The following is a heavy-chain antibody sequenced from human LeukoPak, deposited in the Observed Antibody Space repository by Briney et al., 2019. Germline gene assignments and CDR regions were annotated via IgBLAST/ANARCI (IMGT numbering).Heavy chain of an antibody. V-gene: IGHV4-30-4*08. CDR1: GGSISIGYYY. CDR3: ARVRSPLRFLEWLPYYFDY. D-gene: IGHD3-3*01. Sequence: SQSLSLTCTVSGGSISIGYYYWSWLRDPPGKGLEWIGYTFYSVSTYYNPSLKSRVTISVDTSKNQFSLKLSSVTAADTAVYYCARVRSPLRFLEWLPYYFDYWGQGTLVTVSS. CDR2: TFYSVST. J-gene: IGHJ4*02.